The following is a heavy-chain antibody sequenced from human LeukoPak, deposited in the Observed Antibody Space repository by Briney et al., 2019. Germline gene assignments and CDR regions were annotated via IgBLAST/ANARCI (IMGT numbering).Heavy chain of an antibody. CDR1: GGSISSYH. J-gene: IGHJ5*02. CDR3: ARDLFVAGTFWFDP. D-gene: IGHD6-19*01. V-gene: IGHV4-4*07. Sequence: PSETLSLTCTVSGGSISSYHWSWIRQPAGKGLEWIGRMYTSGSTNYSPSLKSRVTMSVDTSKNQFSLKLSSATAADSAVYYCARDLFVAGTFWFDPWGQGTLVTVSS. CDR2: MYTSGST.